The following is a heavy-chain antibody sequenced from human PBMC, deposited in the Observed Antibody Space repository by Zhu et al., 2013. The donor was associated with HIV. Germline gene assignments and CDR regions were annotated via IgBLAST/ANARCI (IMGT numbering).Heavy chain of an antibody. CDR1: GFIFSSYW. CDR3: ARGXTYYYGYGR. Sequence: EVQLVESGGGLVQPGGSLRLSCAASGFIFSSYWMSWVRQAPGKGLEWVANIKQDGSEKYYVDSVKGRFTISRDNAKNSLYLQMNSLRAEDTAVYYCARGXTYYYGYGRLGPRGPRSPSP. CDR2: IKQDGSEK. J-gene: IGHJ6*02. V-gene: IGHV3-7*01.